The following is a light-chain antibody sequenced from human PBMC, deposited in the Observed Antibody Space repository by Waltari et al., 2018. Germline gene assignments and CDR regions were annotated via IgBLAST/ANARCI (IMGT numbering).Light chain of an antibody. Sequence: QAALTQPPSVSGSHGQSVTISCNGTSSDIGGYNYVSWYQQHPGTAPMLIIYDFSKRPSGVSVRFSGSKSGNTASLTISGLQAEDESDYYCSSYAGSNTFIFGAGTRLTVL. CDR3: SSYAGSNTFI. CDR1: SSDIGGYNY. J-gene: IGLJ1*01. V-gene: IGLV2-11*01. CDR2: DFS.